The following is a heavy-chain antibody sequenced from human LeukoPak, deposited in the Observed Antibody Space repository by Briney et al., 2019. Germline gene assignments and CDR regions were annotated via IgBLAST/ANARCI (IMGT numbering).Heavy chain of an antibody. CDR2: INHRGST. CDR1: GGSFNGYY. V-gene: IGHV4-34*01. D-gene: IGHD6-6*01. J-gene: IGHJ6*02. CDR3: ARGKSVAPSYGIDV. Sequence: PSETLSLTCAVYGGSFNGYYWIWVRQPPGKGLEWIGEINHRGSTNYNPSLKSRVIISVDTSKNQFSLKVSSVTAADTAIYYCARGKSVAPSYGIDVWGQGTTVTVSS.